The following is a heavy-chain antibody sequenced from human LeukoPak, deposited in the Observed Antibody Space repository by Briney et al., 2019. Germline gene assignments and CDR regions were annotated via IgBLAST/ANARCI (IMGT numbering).Heavy chain of an antibody. Sequence: SGPTLANPTQTLTLTCTFSGFSLRTSGVGVGWIRQPPGKALEWLALIYWNDDKRYSPSLKSRLTITKDTSKNQVVLTMTNMDPVDTATYYCAHRSQVLVGATALYYFDYWGQGTLVTVSS. D-gene: IGHD1-26*01. CDR3: AHRSQVLVGATALYYFDY. J-gene: IGHJ4*02. CDR1: GFSLRTSGVG. CDR2: IYWNDDK. V-gene: IGHV2-5*01.